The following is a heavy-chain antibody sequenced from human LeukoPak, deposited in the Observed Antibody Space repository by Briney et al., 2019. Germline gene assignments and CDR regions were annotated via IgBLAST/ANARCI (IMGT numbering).Heavy chain of an antibody. J-gene: IGHJ5*02. D-gene: IGHD4-23*01. CDR1: GFTLSSYA. V-gene: IGHV3-23*01. CDR2: ISGSGGST. CDR3: AKDRKYGGNFGWFDP. Sequence: GGPLRLSCAASGFTLSSYAMSWVREAPGEGLEGVSDISGSGGSTYYTDSVKGRFTISRDNSKNTLYLQMNSLRAEDTAVYYCAKDRKYGGNFGWFDPWGQGTLVTVSS.